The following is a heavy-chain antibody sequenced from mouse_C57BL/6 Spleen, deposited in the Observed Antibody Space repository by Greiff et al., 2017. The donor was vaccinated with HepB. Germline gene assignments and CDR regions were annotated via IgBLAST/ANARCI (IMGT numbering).Heavy chain of an antibody. CDR2: IDPNSGGT. CDR3: ARRRDYYGSSYDFAY. J-gene: IGHJ3*01. V-gene: IGHV1-72*01. D-gene: IGHD1-1*01. CDR1: GYTFTSYW. Sequence: QVQLQQPGAELVKPGASVKLSCKASGYTFTSYWMHWVKQRPGRGLEWIGRIDPNSGGTKYNEKFKSKATLTVDKPSSTAYMQLSSLTSEDSAVYYCARRRDYYGSSYDFAYWGQGTLVTVSA.